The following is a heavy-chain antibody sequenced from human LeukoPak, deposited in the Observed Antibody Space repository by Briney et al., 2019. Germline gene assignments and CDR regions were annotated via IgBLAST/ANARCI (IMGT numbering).Heavy chain of an antibody. CDR3: YYYDSSGYSDFDY. J-gene: IGHJ4*02. CDR1: GFTISSYA. CDR2: ISGSGGSA. Sequence: GGSLRLSCAASGFTISSYAMSWVRQAPGKGLEWVSAISGSGGSAYYADSVKGRFTISRDNSKNTLYLQMNSLRAEDTAVYYPYYYDSSGYSDFDYWGQGTLVTVSS. V-gene: IGHV3-23*01. D-gene: IGHD3-22*01.